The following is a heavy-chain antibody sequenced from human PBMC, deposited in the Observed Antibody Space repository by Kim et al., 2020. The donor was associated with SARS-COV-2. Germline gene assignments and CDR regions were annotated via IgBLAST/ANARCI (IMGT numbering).Heavy chain of an antibody. CDR3: ARGPQWYYYGSGSYYAFDY. V-gene: IGHV4-59*02. CDR1: NGSVSNHY. CDR2: VYYTGTT. J-gene: IGHJ4*02. D-gene: IGHD3-10*01. Sequence: SETLSLTCSVSNGSVSNHYWSWIRQSPGKGLEWIGSVYYTGTTNYRPSLKSRVTISVDTSANHFSLRLISVTPTDTAVYYCARGPQWYYYGSGSYYAFDYWGQGILAT.